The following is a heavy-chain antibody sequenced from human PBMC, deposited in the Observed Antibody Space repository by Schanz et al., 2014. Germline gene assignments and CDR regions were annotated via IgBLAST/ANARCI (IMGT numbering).Heavy chain of an antibody. Sequence: EVQLVESGGGLVQPGGSLRLSCAASGFTFSDYWMSWVRQAPGKGLEWVANIKQDGSEKYYVDSVKGRFTISRDNAKNSLFLQMNSLRAEDTAVYFCARDGGRDGYNLAFDVWGQGTLVTVSS. V-gene: IGHV3-7*03. J-gene: IGHJ3*01. CDR1: GFTFSDYW. CDR2: IKQDGSEK. D-gene: IGHD5-12*01. CDR3: ARDGGRDGYNLAFDV.